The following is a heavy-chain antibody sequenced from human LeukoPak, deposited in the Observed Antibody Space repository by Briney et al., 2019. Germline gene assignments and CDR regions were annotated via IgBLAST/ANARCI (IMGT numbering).Heavy chain of an antibody. CDR1: GYTFTSYD. CDR2: MNPNSGNT. V-gene: IGHV1-8*01. CDR3: ARGVATRYYYYYYMDV. D-gene: IGHD5-12*01. J-gene: IGHJ6*03. Sequence: ASVKVSCKASGYTFTSYDINWVRQATGQGLEWMGWMNPNSGNTGYAQKFQGRVTMTRNNSISTAYMELSSLRSEDTAVYYCARGVATRYYYYYYMDVWGKGTTVTVSS.